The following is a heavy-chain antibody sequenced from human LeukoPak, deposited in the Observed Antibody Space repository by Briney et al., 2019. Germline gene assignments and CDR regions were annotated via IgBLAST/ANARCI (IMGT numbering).Heavy chain of an antibody. CDR3: ARGEWDYLFDY. Sequence: KASETLSLTCTVSGGSINNYYRTWIRQPPGKGLEWIGYIHYSGSTNYNPSLKSQVTISVDTSKNQFSLKLSSVTAADTAVYYCARGEWDYLFDYWGQGTLVTVSS. CDR2: IHYSGST. J-gene: IGHJ4*02. CDR1: GGSINNYY. D-gene: IGHD1-7*01. V-gene: IGHV4-59*01.